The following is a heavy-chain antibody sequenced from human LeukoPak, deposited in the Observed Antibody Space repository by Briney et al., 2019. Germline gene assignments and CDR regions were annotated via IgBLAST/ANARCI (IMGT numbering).Heavy chain of an antibody. J-gene: IGHJ3*02. D-gene: IGHD6-19*01. Sequence: PGGSLRLSCAASGFTFSSYAMSWVRQAPGKGLEWVSVIYSGGSTYYADSVKGRFTISRDNSKNTLYLQMNSLRAEDTAVYYCASGYSSGFDAFDIWGQGTMVTVSS. CDR1: GFTFSSYA. CDR3: ASGYSSGFDAFDI. CDR2: IYSGGST. V-gene: IGHV3-53*01.